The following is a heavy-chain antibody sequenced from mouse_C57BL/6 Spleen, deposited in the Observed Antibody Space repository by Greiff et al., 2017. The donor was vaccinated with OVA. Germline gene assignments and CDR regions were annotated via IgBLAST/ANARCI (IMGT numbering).Heavy chain of an antibody. J-gene: IGHJ1*03. V-gene: IGHV3-1*01. D-gene: IGHD1-1*01. CDR3: AMYHYGSSYGYFDV. CDR1: GYSITSGYD. Sequence: EVKLQESGPGMVKPSQSLSLTCTVTGYSITSGYDWHWIRHFPGNKLEWMGYISYSGSTNYNPSLKSRISITHDTSKNHFFLKLNSVTTEDTATYYCAMYHYGSSYGYFDVWGTGTTVTVSS. CDR2: ISYSGST.